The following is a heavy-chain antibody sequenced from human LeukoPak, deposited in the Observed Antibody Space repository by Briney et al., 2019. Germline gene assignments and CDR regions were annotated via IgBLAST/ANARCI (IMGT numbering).Heavy chain of an antibody. V-gene: IGHV3-23*01. CDR2: ISGSGGSK. CDR1: GFTFITYA. CDR3: AKDLRVYSSG. Sequence: SGGSLRLSCAASGFTFITYAMNWVRQAPGKGLEWVSAISGSGGSKYYADSVKGRFTISRDNSKNTLYLQMNSLRAEDTAVYFCAKDLRVYSSGWGQGTLVTVSS. J-gene: IGHJ4*02. D-gene: IGHD6-25*01.